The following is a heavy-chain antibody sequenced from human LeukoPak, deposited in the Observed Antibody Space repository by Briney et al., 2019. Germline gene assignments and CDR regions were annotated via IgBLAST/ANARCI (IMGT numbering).Heavy chain of an antibody. CDR3: ASRSSIWSGYQDTLYYFDS. J-gene: IGHJ4*02. Sequence: SETLSLTCTVSGGSISSYYWSWIRQPPGKRLEWIGHIYYSRSTNYNPSLKSRVTISVDTSKNQFSLKLSSVTAADTAVYYCASRSSIWSGYQDTLYYFDSWGQGTLVTVSS. V-gene: IGHV4-59*01. CDR1: GGSISSYY. D-gene: IGHD3-3*01. CDR2: IYYSRST.